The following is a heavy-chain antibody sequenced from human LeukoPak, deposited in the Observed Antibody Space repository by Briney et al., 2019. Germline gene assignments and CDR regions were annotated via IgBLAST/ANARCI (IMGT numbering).Heavy chain of an antibody. CDR3: ARVFTPYYDFWSGYGDYYYYGMDA. CDR1: GFTFSSYG. J-gene: IGHJ6*02. CDR2: IWYDGSNK. Sequence: PGGSLRLSCAASGFTFSSYGMHWVRQAPGKGLEWVAVIWYDGSNKYYADSVKGRFTISRDNSKNTLYLQMNSLRAEDTAVYYCARVFTPYYDFWSGYGDYYYYGMDAWGQGTTVTVSS. V-gene: IGHV3-33*01. D-gene: IGHD3-3*01.